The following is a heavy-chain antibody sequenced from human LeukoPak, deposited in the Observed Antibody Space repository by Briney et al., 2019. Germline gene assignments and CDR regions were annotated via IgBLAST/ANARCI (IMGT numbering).Heavy chain of an antibody. V-gene: IGHV3-48*04. Sequence: GGSLRLSCAASGFTFSSYSMNWVRQAPGKGLEWVSYISSSSSTIYYADSVKGRFTISRDNAKNSLYLQMNSLRAEDTAVYYCARATFLVVGATHSVDYWGLGTLVTVSS. CDR1: GFTFSSYS. CDR2: ISSSSSTI. CDR3: ARATFLVVGATHSVDY. D-gene: IGHD1-26*01. J-gene: IGHJ4*02.